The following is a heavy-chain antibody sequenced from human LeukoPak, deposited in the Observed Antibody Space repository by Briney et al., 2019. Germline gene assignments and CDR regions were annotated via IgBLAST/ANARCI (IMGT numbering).Heavy chain of an antibody. Sequence: SQTLSLTRAISGDSVSSNSAAWNWIRQSPSRGLEWLRRTYYRSKWYSDYAVSVKSRITINPDTSKNQFSLQLNSVTPEDTAVYYCARGDWELRGALDYWGQGTLVTVSS. V-gene: IGHV6-1*01. CDR2: TYYRSKWYS. D-gene: IGHD1-26*01. J-gene: IGHJ4*02. CDR3: ARGDWELRGALDY. CDR1: GDSVSSNSAA.